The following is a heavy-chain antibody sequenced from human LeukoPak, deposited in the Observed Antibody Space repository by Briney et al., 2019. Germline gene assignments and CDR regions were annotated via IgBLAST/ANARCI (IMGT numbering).Heavy chain of an antibody. V-gene: IGHV1-2*02. CDR1: GYTFTGYY. D-gene: IGHD2-2*01. CDR3: AVKMGYCSSTRCLTGFDY. CDR2: INPNTGGT. Sequence: ASVKVSCKASGYTFTGYYMHWVRHAPGQGLEWMGWINPNTGGTDYTQKFQGRVTMTRDTSISTAYMDLSRLRSDDAAVYYCAVKMGYCSSTRCLTGFDYWGQGTLVTVSS. J-gene: IGHJ4*02.